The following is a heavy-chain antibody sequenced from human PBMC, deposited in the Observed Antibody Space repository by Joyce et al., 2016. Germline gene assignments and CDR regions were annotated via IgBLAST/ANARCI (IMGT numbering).Heavy chain of an antibody. V-gene: IGHV1-18*01. CDR2: SSAYDNNT. CDR1: GYSFITYD. Sequence: QVQLVQSGAEVKKPGASVKVFCKASGYSFITYDISWVRQALGQGLEWMGWSSAYDNNTNYAQNFQGGITMTTDTSSSTAYMELRSLRSDDTAVYYCARYDPFYYMDVWGKGTTVTVSS. J-gene: IGHJ6*03. CDR3: ARYDPFYYMDV. D-gene: IGHD3-3*01.